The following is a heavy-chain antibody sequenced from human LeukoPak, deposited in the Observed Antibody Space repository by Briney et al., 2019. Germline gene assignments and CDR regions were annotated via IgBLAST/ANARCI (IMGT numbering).Heavy chain of an antibody. J-gene: IGHJ4*02. V-gene: IGHV1-2*02. CDR1: GYTFTGYY. CDR2: INPNSGGT. D-gene: IGHD2-2*02. CDR3: ARDRFGLVVPAAILNY. Sequence: ASVKVSCKASGYTFTGYYMHWVRQAPGQGLEWMGWINPNSGGTNYAQKFQGRVTTTRDTSISTAYMELSRLRSDDTAVYYCARDRFGLVVPAAILNYWGQGTLVTVSS.